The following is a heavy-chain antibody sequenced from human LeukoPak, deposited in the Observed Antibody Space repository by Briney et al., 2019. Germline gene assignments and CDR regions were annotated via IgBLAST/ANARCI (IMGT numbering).Heavy chain of an antibody. Sequence: GGSLRLSCAASGFTFSSYWMSWVRQAPGKGLEWVANIKQDGSEKYYVDSVKGRFTISRDNAKNSLHLQMNSLRAEDTAVYYCARVEGIAVKTGFDYWGQGTLVTVSS. CDR1: GFTFSSYW. J-gene: IGHJ4*02. CDR2: IKQDGSEK. CDR3: ARVEGIAVKTGFDY. V-gene: IGHV3-7*01. D-gene: IGHD6-19*01.